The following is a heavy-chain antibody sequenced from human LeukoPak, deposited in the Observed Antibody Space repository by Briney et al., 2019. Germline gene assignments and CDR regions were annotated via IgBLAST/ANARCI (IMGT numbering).Heavy chain of an antibody. D-gene: IGHD5-18*01. CDR2: IYSGGST. J-gene: IGHJ4*02. Sequence: GGSLRLSCAASGFTVSSYYMSWVRQAPGKGLEWVSVIYSGGSTYYADSVKGRFTIYRDNSKNTLYLQMNSLGAEDTAVYYCASGLQLWFDYWGQGTLVTVSS. CDR1: GFTVSSYY. V-gene: IGHV3-66*02. CDR3: ASGLQLWFDY.